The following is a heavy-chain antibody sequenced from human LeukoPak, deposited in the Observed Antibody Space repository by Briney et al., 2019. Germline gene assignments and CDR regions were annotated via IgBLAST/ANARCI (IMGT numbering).Heavy chain of an antibody. V-gene: IGHV3-74*01. CDR3: AVRGSWSFDY. D-gene: IGHD1-26*01. CDR2: IASDGSST. J-gene: IGHJ4*02. Sequence: GGSLRLSCAASGFTFSSYWMNWVRQAPGKGLVWVSRIASDGSSTTYADSVKGRFTISRDNSKNTLYLQMNSLRGEDTAVYYCAVRGSWSFDYWGQGTLVTVSS. CDR1: GFTFSSYW.